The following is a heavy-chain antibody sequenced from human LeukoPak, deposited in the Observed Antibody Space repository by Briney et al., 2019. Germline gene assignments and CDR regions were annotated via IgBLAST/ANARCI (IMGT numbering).Heavy chain of an antibody. V-gene: IGHV3-30*03. J-gene: IGHJ4*02. CDR3: VSGWTFDY. CDR2: ISYDGSNK. Sequence: PGGSLRLSCAASGFTFSSYGMHWVRQAPGKGLEWVAVISYDGSNKYYADSVKGRFTISRDNSKNTLYLQVNSLRAEDTAVYYCVSGWTFDYWGQGTLVTVSS. D-gene: IGHD6-19*01. CDR1: GFTFSSYG.